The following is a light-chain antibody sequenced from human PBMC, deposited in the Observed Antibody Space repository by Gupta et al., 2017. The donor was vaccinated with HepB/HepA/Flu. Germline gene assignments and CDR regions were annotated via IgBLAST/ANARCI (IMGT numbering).Light chain of an antibody. CDR1: SSNIGAGFD. CDR2: GNS. J-gene: IGLJ2*01. CDR3: QSYDNSLSSVL. V-gene: IGLV1-40*01. Sequence: QSVLPQPPSVSGAPGQRVTISCTGSSSNIGAGFDVHWYQQLPGTAPKLLIYGNSNRPSGVPDRFSGSKSGTSASLAITGLQAEDEADYYCQSYDNSLSSVLFGGGTKLTVL.